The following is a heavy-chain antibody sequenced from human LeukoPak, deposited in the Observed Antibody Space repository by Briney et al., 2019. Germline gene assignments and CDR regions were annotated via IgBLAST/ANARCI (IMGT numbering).Heavy chain of an antibody. CDR1: GYTFTGYY. J-gene: IGHJ6*02. CDR2: INPNSGGT. D-gene: IGHD6-19*01. V-gene: IGHV1-2*02. CDR3: AREIMSSGWYGVYYYYGMDV. Sequence: ASVKVSRKASGYTFTGYYMHWVRQAPGQGLEWMGWINPNSGGTNYAQKFQGRVTMTRDTSISTAYMELSRLRSDDTAVYYCAREIMSSGWYGVYYYYGMDVWGQGTTVTVSS.